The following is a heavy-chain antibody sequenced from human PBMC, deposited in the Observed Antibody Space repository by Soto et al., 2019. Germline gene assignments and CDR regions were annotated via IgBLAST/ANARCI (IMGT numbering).Heavy chain of an antibody. CDR3: ARGRDAASQFYSPHGMDV. J-gene: IGHJ6*02. CDR2: INPSGGST. D-gene: IGHD2-15*01. V-gene: IGHV1-46*01. CDR1: GYTFTNYY. Sequence: QVQLVQSGAEVKKPGASVKVSCKASGYTFTNYYIHWVRQAPGQGLEWMGIINPSGGSTDYTQKFQDRVTMSRDTSTSTVYMELSSLRSEDTAVYYCARGRDAASQFYSPHGMDVWGQGTTVTVSS.